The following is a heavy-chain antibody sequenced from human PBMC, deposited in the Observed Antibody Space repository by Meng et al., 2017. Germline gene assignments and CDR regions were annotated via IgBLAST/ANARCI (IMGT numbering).Heavy chain of an antibody. CDR1: GYTFTSYG. Sequence: HVQRGQSGADVRSAGASVKGSCKASGYTFTSYGISWVRQAPGQGLEWMGWISAYNGNTNYAQKLQGRVTMTTDTSTSTAYMELRSLRSDDTAVYYCARAGIAVAGPDYWGQGTLVTVSS. D-gene: IGHD6-19*01. CDR3: ARAGIAVAGPDY. J-gene: IGHJ4*02. CDR2: ISAYNGNT. V-gene: IGHV1-18*01.